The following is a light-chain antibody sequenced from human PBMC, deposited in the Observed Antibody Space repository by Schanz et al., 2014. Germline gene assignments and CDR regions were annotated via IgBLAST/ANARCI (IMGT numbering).Light chain of an antibody. CDR3: QQYHIWPPWT. J-gene: IGKJ1*01. Sequence: EIVLTQSPATLSLSPGERATLSCRASQSVSNYLAWYQQKPGQAPRLLIYGASIRASGIPGRFSGSGSGTDFTLTISSLEPEDFAVYYCQQYHIWPPWTFGQGTKVEIK. CDR1: QSVSNY. V-gene: IGKV3-11*01. CDR2: GAS.